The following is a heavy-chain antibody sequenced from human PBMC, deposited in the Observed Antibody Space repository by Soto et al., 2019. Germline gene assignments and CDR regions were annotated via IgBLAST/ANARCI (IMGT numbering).Heavy chain of an antibody. J-gene: IGHJ6*02. CDR1: GFTVSSNY. CDR3: ARGGPGTTPSYYYYGMDV. Sequence: GGSLILSCAASGFTVSSNYMSWVRQAPGKGLEWVSVIYSGGSTYYADSVKGRFTISRDNSKNTLYLQMNSLRAEDTAVYYCARGGPGTTPSYYYYGMDVWGQGTTVTVSS. D-gene: IGHD1-1*01. V-gene: IGHV3-53*01. CDR2: IYSGGST.